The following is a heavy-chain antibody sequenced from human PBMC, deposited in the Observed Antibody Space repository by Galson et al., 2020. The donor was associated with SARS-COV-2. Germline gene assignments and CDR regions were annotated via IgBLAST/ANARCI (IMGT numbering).Heavy chain of an antibody. V-gene: IGHV3-33*06. J-gene: IGHJ3*02. CDR1: GFTFSXYX. CDR2: IWNXXXNK. D-gene: IGHD5-12*01. Sequence: GGSLRLSCAASGFTFSXYXMHXVRQTPGKGLEWVAVIWNXXXNKYYADSVKGRFTISRDNSKNTLYVQMNSLRAEDTAVYYCAKDILDGYKGWNDAFDIWGQGTMVTVSS. CDR3: AKDILDGYKGWNDAFDI.